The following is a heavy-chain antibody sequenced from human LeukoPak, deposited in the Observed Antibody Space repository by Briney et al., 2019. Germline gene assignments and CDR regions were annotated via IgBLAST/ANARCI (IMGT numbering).Heavy chain of an antibody. V-gene: IGHV3-11*05. CDR1: GFTFSDAY. CDR2: ISGSSTFT. D-gene: IGHD1-7*01. J-gene: IGHJ2*01. CDR3: ARGRELLGWYFDL. Sequence: GWSLRLSCAASGFTFSDAYMSWIRPAPRKWMEWVSYISGSSTFTNFADSVRGRFTISRDNAKNSLYLQMNGLRAEDTAVYYCARGRELLGWYFDLWGRGTLVTVSS.